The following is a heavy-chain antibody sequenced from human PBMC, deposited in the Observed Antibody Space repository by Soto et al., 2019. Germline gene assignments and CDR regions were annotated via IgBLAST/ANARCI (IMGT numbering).Heavy chain of an antibody. D-gene: IGHD4-17*01. CDR2: IYYSGST. Sequence: PSETLSLTCTVFGDSISSSSYYWGWIRQPPGKGLEWIGNIYYSGSTYYNPSLKSRVTISVDKSKNQFSLKLSSVTAADTAVYYCASTVTGPLSHLWRPRAYYGMDVWGQGTTVTVSS. CDR1: GDSISSSSYY. CDR3: ASTVTGPLSHLWRPRAYYGMDV. J-gene: IGHJ6*02. V-gene: IGHV4-39*07.